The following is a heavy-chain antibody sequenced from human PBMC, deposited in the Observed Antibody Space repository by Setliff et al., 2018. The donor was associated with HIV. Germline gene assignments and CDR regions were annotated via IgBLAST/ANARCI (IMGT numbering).Heavy chain of an antibody. J-gene: IGHJ5*02. V-gene: IGHV1-2*02. D-gene: IGHD3-10*01. CDR1: GYTLTDYY. CDR3: ARVSGSPDYYGSGFWFDP. CDR2: VNPHDGGT. Sequence: ASVKVSCKASGYTLTDYYVQWVRQAPGQGLEWMGWVNPHDGGTYYAQILEGRVTMTRDTSTSTAYMELSRLRSDDTAVYYWARVSGSPDYYGSGFWFDPWGQGTLVTVSS.